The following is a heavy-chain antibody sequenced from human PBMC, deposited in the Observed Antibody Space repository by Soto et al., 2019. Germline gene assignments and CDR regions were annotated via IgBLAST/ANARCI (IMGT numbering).Heavy chain of an antibody. V-gene: IGHV4-4*02. Sequence: PSETLSLTCTVSGGSISSSNWWSWVRQPPGKGLEWIGEIYHSGSTNYNPSLKSRVTISVDTSKNQFSLKLSSVTAADTAVYYCARRYGGAFDIWGQGTMVTVSS. J-gene: IGHJ3*02. CDR3: ARRYGGAFDI. CDR1: GGSISSSNW. D-gene: IGHD3-10*01. CDR2: IYHSGST.